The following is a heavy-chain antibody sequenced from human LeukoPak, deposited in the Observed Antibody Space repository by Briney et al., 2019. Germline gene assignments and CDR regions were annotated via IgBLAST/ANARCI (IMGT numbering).Heavy chain of an antibody. CDR1: GFTFSAYG. V-gene: IGHV3-23*01. J-gene: IGHJ4*02. CDR2: ISDTVRDT. D-gene: IGHD4-17*01. CDR3: AKDNYGGIFAS. Sequence: PGESLRLSCAASGFTFSAYGMSWVRQAPGKGLEWVSHISDTVRDTWYANSVKGRFIISRDNSRDTVYLQMSSLRPEDTALYFCAKDNYGGIFASWGQGTLVIVSS.